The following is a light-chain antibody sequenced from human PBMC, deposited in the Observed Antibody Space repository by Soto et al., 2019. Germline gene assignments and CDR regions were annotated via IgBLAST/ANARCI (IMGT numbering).Light chain of an antibody. CDR2: DAS. CDR1: QSVRSTY. V-gene: IGKV3-20*01. Sequence: EVVLTQSPGTLSLSPGERATLSCRASQSVRSTYLAWYQQKPGQAPRLLIYDASSRATDIPDRFSGSGSGTDFTLTISRLEPEDFAVYWCQQYNTWPPTFGPGTTVDIK. CDR3: QQYNTWPPT. J-gene: IGKJ3*01.